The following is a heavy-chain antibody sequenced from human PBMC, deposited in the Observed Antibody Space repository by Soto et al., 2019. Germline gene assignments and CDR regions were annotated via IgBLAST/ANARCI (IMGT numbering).Heavy chain of an antibody. D-gene: IGHD1-26*01. Sequence: GGSLRLSCAASGFTSSRYTMNWVRQAPGKGLEWLSYISGGGGTMSYADSVKGRVTISRDNAKNSLYLQMDSLRAEDTAVYYCARDNSGTYSIDYRAQRTPVTGSS. J-gene: IGHJ4*02. V-gene: IGHV3-48*04. CDR1: GFTSSRYT. CDR2: ISGGGGTM. CDR3: ARDNSGTYSIDY.